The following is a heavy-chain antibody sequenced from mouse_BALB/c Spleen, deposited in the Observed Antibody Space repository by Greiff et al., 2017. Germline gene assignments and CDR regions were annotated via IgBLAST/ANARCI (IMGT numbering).Heavy chain of an antibody. V-gene: IGHV1-15*01. Sequence: VHLVESGAELVRPGASVTLSCKASGYTFTDYEMHWVKQTPVHGLEWIGAIDPETGGTAYNQKFKGKATLTADKSSSTAYMELRSLTSEDSAVYYCTRSGGYDAMDYWGQGTSVTVSS. CDR3: TRSGGYDAMDY. CDR2: IDPETGGT. CDR1: GYTFTDYE. D-gene: IGHD1-1*02. J-gene: IGHJ4*01.